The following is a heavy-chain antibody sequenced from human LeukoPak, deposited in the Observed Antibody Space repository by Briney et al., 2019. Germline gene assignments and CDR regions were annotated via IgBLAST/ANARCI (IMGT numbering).Heavy chain of an antibody. CDR3: TSGSYPGPLDY. Sequence: GGSLRLSCAASGFTFSSYGMHWVRQAPGKGLEWVAFISFDGSNKHYADSVKGRFTISRDNSKNTLYLQMNSLRAEDTAVYYCTSGSYPGPLDYWGQGTLVTVSS. D-gene: IGHD1-26*01. CDR2: ISFDGSNK. V-gene: IGHV3-30*03. CDR1: GFTFSSYG. J-gene: IGHJ4*02.